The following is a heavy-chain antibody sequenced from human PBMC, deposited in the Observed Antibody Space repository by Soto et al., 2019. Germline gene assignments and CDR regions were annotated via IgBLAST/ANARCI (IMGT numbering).Heavy chain of an antibody. CDR1: GGTFSSYA. CDR3: ARDQVVLVPAAIEPYYYYYGMDV. Sequence: QVQLVQSGAEVKKPGSSVKVSCKASGGTFSSYAISWVRQAPGQGLEWMGGIIPIFGTANYAQKFQGRVTITADESTSTADMELSSLRSEDTAVYYCARDQVVLVPAAIEPYYYYYGMDVWGQGTTVTVSS. J-gene: IGHJ6*02. D-gene: IGHD2-2*01. CDR2: IIPIFGTA. V-gene: IGHV1-69*12.